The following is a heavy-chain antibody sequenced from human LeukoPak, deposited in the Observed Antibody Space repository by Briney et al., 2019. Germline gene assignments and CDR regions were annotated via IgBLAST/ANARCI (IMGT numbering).Heavy chain of an antibody. CDR1: GGSISSSSYY. J-gene: IGHJ6*03. CDR2: IYYSGST. D-gene: IGHD2-2*02. V-gene: IGHV4-39*01. Sequence: PSETLSLTCTVSGGSISSSSYYWGWIRQPPRKGLGWIGSIYYSGSTYYNPSLKSRVTISVDTSKNQFSLKLSSVTAADTAVYYCASLGVVPAAIGGNYYYYYMDVWGKGTTVTVSS. CDR3: ASLGVVPAAIGGNYYYYYMDV.